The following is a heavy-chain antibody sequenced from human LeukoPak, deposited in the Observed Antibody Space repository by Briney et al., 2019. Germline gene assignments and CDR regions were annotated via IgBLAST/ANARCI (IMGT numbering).Heavy chain of an antibody. CDR2: IAYDISNN. J-gene: IGHJ4*02. D-gene: IGHD3-3*01. Sequence: GRCLRLSCAPSLFTSTSYAMHWVGQAPGKGREGGAVIAYDISNNYYADSVKGRFTISRDNSKNKLYLQMKSLRAEETAVYYCARVWPAGILEWLLLSPFFDYWGQGTLATVSS. V-gene: IGHV3-30*01. CDR1: LFTSTSYA. CDR3: ARVWPAGILEWLLLSPFFDY.